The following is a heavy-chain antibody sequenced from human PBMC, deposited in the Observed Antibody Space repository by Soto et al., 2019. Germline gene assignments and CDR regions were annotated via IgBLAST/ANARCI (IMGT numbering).Heavy chain of an antibody. J-gene: IGHJ6*02. CDR1: GYTFTRYG. D-gene: IGHD3-16*01. CDR2: INTYNGNT. V-gene: IGHV1-18*01. CDR3: AMVDVYVTPSPQDV. Sequence: QVQLVQSGAEVKNPGASVKDSCKASGYTFTRYGIGWARQAPGQGLEWMGWINTYNGNTNHAQNVQDRVTLTKDTSPSTDYMELRSLRYNDTAIYYCAMVDVYVTPSPQDVWGQGTTVIVSS.